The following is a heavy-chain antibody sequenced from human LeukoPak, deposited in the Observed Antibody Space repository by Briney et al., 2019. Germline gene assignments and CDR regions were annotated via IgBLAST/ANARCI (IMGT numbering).Heavy chain of an antibody. CDR1: GFTFSSYS. V-gene: IGHV3-21*01. D-gene: IGHD3-10*01. CDR3: ASNTMVRGVIITGS. Sequence: GGSLRLSCAASGFTFSSYSMNWVRQAPGKGLEGVSSISSSSSYIYYADSVKGRFTISRDNAKNSLYLQMNSLRAEDTAVYYCASNTMVRGVIITGSGGQGTLVTVSA. CDR2: ISSSSSYI. J-gene: IGHJ4*02.